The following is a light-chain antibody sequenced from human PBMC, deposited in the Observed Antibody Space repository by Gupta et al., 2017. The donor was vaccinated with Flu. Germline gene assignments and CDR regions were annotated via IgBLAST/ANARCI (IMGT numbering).Light chain of an antibody. V-gene: IGKV2-30*01. CDR1: PSLLYSVGNTH. J-gene: IGKJ2*03. CDR2: KVA. Sequence: VVLTPSPLSLPVTLGQPASISCTSSPSLLYSVGNTHLNWFLQRPGQSPRLLIYKVANRDSGGPDRFSGSGSGTECTMKSSRVEAEEVGVYYCMQGTYWPHSLGQGTKLEI. CDR3: MQGTYWPHS.